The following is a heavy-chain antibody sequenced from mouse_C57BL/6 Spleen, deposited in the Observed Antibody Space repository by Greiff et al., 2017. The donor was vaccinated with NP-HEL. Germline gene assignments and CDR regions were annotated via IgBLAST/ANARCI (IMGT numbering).Heavy chain of an antibody. D-gene: IGHD1-1*01. CDR3: ARSSYYLYAMDY. V-gene: IGHV1-75*01. CDR1: GYTFTDYY. Sequence: QVHVKQSGPELVKPGASVKISCKASGYTFTDYYINWVKQRPGQGLEWIGWIFPGSGSTYYNEKFKGKATLTVDKSSSTAYMLLSSLTSEDSAVYFCARSSYYLYAMDYWGQGTSVTVSS. J-gene: IGHJ4*01. CDR2: IFPGSGST.